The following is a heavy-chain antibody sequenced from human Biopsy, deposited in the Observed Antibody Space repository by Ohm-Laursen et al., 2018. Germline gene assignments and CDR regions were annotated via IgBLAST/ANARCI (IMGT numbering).Heavy chain of an antibody. CDR1: GKTFSDYQ. Sequence: SDTLSLTCAVFGKTFSDYQWSWIRQPPGKGLEWIGQINQAGTTNYNQSLKSRVSISADVSKYEFSLRLTSVTAADTAVYLCGNEVHGRDYWGLGAQVTVSS. D-gene: IGHD2-15*01. CDR3: GNEVHGRDY. CDR2: INQAGTT. J-gene: IGHJ4*02. V-gene: IGHV4-34*08.